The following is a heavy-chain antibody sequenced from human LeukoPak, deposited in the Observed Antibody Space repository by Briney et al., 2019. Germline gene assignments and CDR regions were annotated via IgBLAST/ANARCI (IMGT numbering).Heavy chain of an antibody. J-gene: IGHJ4*02. CDR2: INPNSGGT. V-gene: IGHV1-2*02. CDR3: ARGGTWIQLWLESY. Sequence: ASVKVSCKASGYTFTGYYLHWVRQAPGQGLEWMGWINPNSGGTNYAQKFQGRVTMTRDTSISTAYMELSRLRSDDTAVYYCARGGTWIQLWLESYWGQGTLVTVSS. D-gene: IGHD5-18*01. CDR1: GYTFTGYY.